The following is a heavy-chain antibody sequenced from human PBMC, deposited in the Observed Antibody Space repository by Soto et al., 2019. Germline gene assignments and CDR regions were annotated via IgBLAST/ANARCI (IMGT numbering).Heavy chain of an antibody. CDR3: ARGGYYDILTGYYLGTYYFDY. CDR2: INPNSGGT. Sequence: ASVKVSCKASGYTFTGYYMHWVRQAPGQGLEWMGWINPNSGGTNYAQKFQGWVTMTRDTSISTAYMELSRLRSDDTAVYYCARGGYYDILTGYYLGTYYFDYWGQGTLVTVSS. CDR1: GYTFTGYY. D-gene: IGHD3-9*01. V-gene: IGHV1-2*04. J-gene: IGHJ4*02.